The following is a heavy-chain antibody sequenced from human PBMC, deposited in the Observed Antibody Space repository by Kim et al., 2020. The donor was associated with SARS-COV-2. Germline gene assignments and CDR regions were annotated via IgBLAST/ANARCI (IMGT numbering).Heavy chain of an antibody. CDR1: GFTFSSSW. J-gene: IGHJ4*02. CDR2: INQDGSQK. Sequence: GGSLRLSCAASGFTFSSSWMNWARQAPGKGLGWVANINQDGSQKIYVDSVKGRFTISRDNAQNSLYLQMNSLRAEDTAVYYCVRSVDYWGQGTLVTVSS. CDR3: VRSVDY. V-gene: IGHV3-7*01.